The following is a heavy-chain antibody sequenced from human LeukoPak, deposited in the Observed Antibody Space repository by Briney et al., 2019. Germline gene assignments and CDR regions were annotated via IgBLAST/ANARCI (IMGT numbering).Heavy chain of an antibody. V-gene: IGHV1-2*02. Sequence: GASVKDSCKASGYSFTGYYMHWVRQAPGQGLEWMGWINPNSGGTHYAQKFQGRVTMTRDTSISTAYMELSSLRSDDTAIYYCARGPYSTSPHFDYWGQGTLVTVSS. CDR1: GYSFTGYY. CDR3: ARGPYSTSPHFDY. CDR2: INPNSGGT. D-gene: IGHD6-6*01. J-gene: IGHJ4*02.